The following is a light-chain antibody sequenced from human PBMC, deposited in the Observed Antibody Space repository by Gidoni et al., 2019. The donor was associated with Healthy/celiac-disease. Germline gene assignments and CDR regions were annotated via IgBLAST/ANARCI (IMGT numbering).Light chain of an antibody. V-gene: IGLV1-51*01. Sequence: QSALTQPPSLSAAPGQTVTISCSGSNSDIWNNYVAWYQHLPGAAPKLLIYDSYQRPSGIPDRFSGSRSGTSAALAITGLQTGDEADYYCGTWDSSLSAWVFGGGTKLTVL. CDR2: DSY. CDR3: GTWDSSLSAWV. CDR1: NSDIWNNY. J-gene: IGLJ3*02.